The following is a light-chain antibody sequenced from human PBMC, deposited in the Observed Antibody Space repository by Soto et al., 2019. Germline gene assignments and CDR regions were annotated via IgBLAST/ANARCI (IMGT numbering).Light chain of an antibody. J-gene: IGKJ5*01. CDR3: QQYYSYPPT. CDR1: QALSNY. CDR2: SAS. V-gene: IGKV1-9*01. Sequence: DIQLTQSPSFLSASVGDTVTISCRASQALSNYLAWYQQRPGKPPDLLIYSASTLQSGVPSRFGGSGSGTDFTLTISCLQSEDFATYYCQQYYSYPPTFGQGTRLEI.